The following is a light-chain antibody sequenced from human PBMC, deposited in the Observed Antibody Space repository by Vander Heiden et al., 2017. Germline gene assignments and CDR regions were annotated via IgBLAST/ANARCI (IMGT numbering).Light chain of an antibody. Sequence: SVLTQPPSVSVAPGQTAGITCGGNNIGGKSVHWYQQKPGQAPVLVVYDDTDRPSGIPARFSGSTSGNTATLTISRVEAGDEADYYCQVWDRSTDHVFGTGTRVTVL. CDR3: QVWDRSTDHV. CDR2: DDT. CDR1: NIGGKS. J-gene: IGLJ1*01. V-gene: IGLV3-21*02.